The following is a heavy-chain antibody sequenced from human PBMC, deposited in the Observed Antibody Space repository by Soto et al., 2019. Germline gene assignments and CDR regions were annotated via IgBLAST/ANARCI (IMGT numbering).Heavy chain of an antibody. CDR2: IKQDGSEK. V-gene: IGHV3-7*03. CDR1: GFTFSSYW. J-gene: IGHJ6*02. Sequence: GGSLRLSCAASGFTFSSYWMSWVRQAPGKGLEWVANIKQDGSEKYYVDSVKGRFTISRDNAKNSLYLQMNSLRAEDTAVYYSARDHPPQLRYFDWLLYGKGDVYYYYGMDVWGQVTTVTVS. D-gene: IGHD3-9*01. CDR3: ARDHPPQLRYFDWLLYGKGDVYYYYGMDV.